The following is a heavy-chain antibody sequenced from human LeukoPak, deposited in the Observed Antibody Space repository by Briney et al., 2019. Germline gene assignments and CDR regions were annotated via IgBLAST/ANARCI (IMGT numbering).Heavy chain of an antibody. CDR1: GDSISSGTHY. V-gene: IGHV4-61*01. Sequence: SETLSLTCTVSGDSISSGTHYWSWIRQPPGKGLEWIGFIYESGRTHHNPSLKSRVTISVDTSKNQFSLKLSSVTAADTAVYYCARTEYSSSNGAVDIWGQGTMVTVSS. CDR3: ARTEYSSSNGAVDI. CDR2: IYESGRT. J-gene: IGHJ3*02. D-gene: IGHD6-6*01.